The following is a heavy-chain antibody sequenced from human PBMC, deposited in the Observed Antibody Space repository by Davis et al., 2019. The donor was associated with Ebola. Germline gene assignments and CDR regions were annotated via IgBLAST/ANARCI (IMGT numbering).Heavy chain of an antibody. J-gene: IGHJ6*02. CDR2: ISGSGGST. V-gene: IGHV3-23*01. D-gene: IGHD5-24*01. CDR1: GFTFSSYA. Sequence: GESLKISCAASGFTFSSYAMSWVRQAPGKGLEWVSAISGSGGSTYYADSVKGRFTISRDNSKNTLYLQMNSLRAEDTAVYYCAKDRGAGRWLQFTRSYYYYYGMDVWGQGTTVTVSS. CDR3: AKDRGAGRWLQFTRSYYYYYGMDV.